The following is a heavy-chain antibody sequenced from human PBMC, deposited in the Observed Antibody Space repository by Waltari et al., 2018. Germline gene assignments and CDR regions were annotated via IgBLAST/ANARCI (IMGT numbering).Heavy chain of an antibody. D-gene: IGHD2-2*01. CDR2: INTNTGNP. CDR1: GYTFTNYA. Sequence: QVQLVQSGSELKKPGASVKVSCKASGYTFTNYAINWLRQAPGHGLELMGWINTNTGNPTYVQGFTGRFVFSLDTSVSTAYLQINSLKADDTAVYYCAREVVPAATIVVNWFDPWGQGTLVTVSS. J-gene: IGHJ5*02. CDR3: AREVVPAATIVVNWFDP. V-gene: IGHV7-4-1*02.